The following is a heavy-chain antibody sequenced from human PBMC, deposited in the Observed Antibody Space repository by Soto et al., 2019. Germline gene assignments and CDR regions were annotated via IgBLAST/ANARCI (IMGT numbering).Heavy chain of an antibody. CDR2: IIGIGDTA. CDR3: AKDYDYGDSLTFDY. J-gene: IGHJ4*02. V-gene: IGHV3-23*01. Sequence: EVQLLEAGGGLVQPGGSLRLSCAASGFSFRDYGMSWVRQAPGKGLEWLSAIIGIGDTAYYADSVRGRFTISRANSKNTLYLQLNALGAEDTAIYYCAKDYDYGDSLTFDYWGQGTLVNVSS. D-gene: IGHD4-17*01. CDR1: GFSFRDYG.